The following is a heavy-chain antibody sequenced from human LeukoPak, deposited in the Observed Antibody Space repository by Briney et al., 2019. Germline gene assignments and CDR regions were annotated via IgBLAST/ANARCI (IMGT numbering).Heavy chain of an antibody. V-gene: IGHV4-4*07. D-gene: IGHD3-3*01. CDR3: ARGALDFWSGYYDY. J-gene: IGHJ4*02. CDR2: IYTSGST. CDR1: GGSISSYY. Sequence: SETLSLTCTVSGGSISSYYWSWIRQPAGKGLEWIGRIYTSGSTNYNPSLKSRVTMSVDTSRNQFPLKLSSVTAADTAVYYCARGALDFWSGYYDYWGQGTLVTVSS.